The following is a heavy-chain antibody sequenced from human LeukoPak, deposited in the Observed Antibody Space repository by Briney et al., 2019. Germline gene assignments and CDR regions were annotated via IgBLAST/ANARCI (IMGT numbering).Heavy chain of an antibody. V-gene: IGHV3-23*01. J-gene: IGHJ4*02. CDR3: AKSHDYGDYGGGYY. CDR2: TSGSGGST. D-gene: IGHD4-17*01. Sequence: GGSLRLSCAASGFTFSSYAMSWVRQAPGKGLEWVSATSGSGGSTYYADSVKGRFTISRDNSKNTLYLQMNSLRAEDTAVYYCAKSHDYGDYGGGYYWGQGTLVTVSS. CDR1: GFTFSSYA.